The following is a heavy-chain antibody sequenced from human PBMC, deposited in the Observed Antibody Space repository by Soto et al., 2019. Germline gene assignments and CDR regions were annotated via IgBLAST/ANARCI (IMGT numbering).Heavy chain of an antibody. V-gene: IGHV4-59*01. D-gene: IGHD2-2*02. J-gene: IGHJ4*02. CDR3: ARAAIRLPYFDY. CDR2: IYHSGST. Sequence: QVQLQESGPGLVKPSETLSLTCTVSGGSISSYYWSWIRQPPGKGLEWIGYIYHSGSTNYNPSLKSRVTISVDTSKNQFSLKLSSVTAADTAVYYCARAAIRLPYFDYWGQGTLVTVSS. CDR1: GGSISSYY.